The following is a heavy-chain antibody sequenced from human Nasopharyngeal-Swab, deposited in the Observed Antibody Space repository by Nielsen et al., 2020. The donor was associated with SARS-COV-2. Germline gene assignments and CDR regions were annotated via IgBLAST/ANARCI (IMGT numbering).Heavy chain of an antibody. CDR2: TRRKDFGGTT. CDR3: TRESCSGGNCYWGDYFDY. D-gene: IGHD2-15*01. J-gene: IGHJ4*02. Sequence: WIRQPPGKGLEWLGFTRRKDFGGTTEYAASVKGRVTTSRDDSKSIAYLEINSLKTEDTAVYYCTRESCSGGNCYWGDYFDYWGQGTLVTVSS. V-gene: IGHV3-49*02.